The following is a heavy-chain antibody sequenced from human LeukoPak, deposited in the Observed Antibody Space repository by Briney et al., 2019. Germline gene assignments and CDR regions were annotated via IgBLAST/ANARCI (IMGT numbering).Heavy chain of an antibody. CDR3: ARARGKYGSGSYYYYGMDV. D-gene: IGHD3-10*01. V-gene: IGHV3-7*02. CDR1: GSTFRSYW. J-gene: IGHJ6*02. Sequence: GGSLRLSCAASGSTFRSYWMSWVRQAPGRGLEWVANIKQDGNEKYYVDSVKGRFTISRDNAKNSLYLQMNSLRAEDTAVYYCARARGKYGSGSYYYYGMDVWGQGTTVTVSS. CDR2: IKQDGNEK.